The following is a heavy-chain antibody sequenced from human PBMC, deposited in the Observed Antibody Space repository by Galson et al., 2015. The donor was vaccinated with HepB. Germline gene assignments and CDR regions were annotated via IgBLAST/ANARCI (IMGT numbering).Heavy chain of an antibody. CDR1: GFTFSGYY. V-gene: IGHV3-53*01. D-gene: IGHD6-19*01. CDR2: IYSGGTT. J-gene: IGHJ4*01. CDR3: ASSKVAGTQPLKY. Sequence: SLRLSCAASGFTFSGYYMSWVRQAPGRGLEWVSVIYSGGTTHNADSVKGRFAISRDSFKNAVYLQVNRLRVEDTAVYYCASSKVAGTQPLKYWGQGTLVTVSS.